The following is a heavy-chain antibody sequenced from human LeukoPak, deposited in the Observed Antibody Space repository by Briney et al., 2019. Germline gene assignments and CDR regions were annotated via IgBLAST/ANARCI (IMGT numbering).Heavy chain of an antibody. J-gene: IGHJ6*03. CDR1: SGSISTSNYY. D-gene: IGHD4-11*01. V-gene: IGHV4-39*07. CDR2: IFYSGST. Sequence: KPSETLSLTCTVSSGSISTSNYYWGWVRQPPGTALEWIGNIFYSGSTYYSPSLKSRVTISVDTSKNQFSLKLSSVTAADTAVYYCARGRLQDYYYYMDVWGKGTTVTISS. CDR3: ARGRLQDYYYYMDV.